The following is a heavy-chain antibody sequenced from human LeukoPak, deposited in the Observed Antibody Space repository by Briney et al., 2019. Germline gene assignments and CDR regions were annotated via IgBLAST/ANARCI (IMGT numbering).Heavy chain of an antibody. J-gene: IGHJ4*02. CDR3: AKDSAAAAADY. V-gene: IGHV3-33*06. D-gene: IGHD6-13*01. CDR2: IWYDGSNK. Sequence: GRSLRLSCAASGFTFSSYGMHWVRQAPGKGLEWVAVIWYDGSNKYYADSVKGRFTISRDNSKNTLYLQMNSLRAEDTAVYYCAKDSAAAAADYWGRGTLVTVSS. CDR1: GFTFSSYG.